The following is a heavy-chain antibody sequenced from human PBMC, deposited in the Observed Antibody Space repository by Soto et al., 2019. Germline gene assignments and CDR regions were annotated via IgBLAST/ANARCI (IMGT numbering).Heavy chain of an antibody. D-gene: IGHD2-2*01. Sequence: GASVKVSCKASGYTFTSYYMHWVRQAPGQGLEWMGIINPSGGSTSYAQKFQGRVTMTRDTSTSTVYMELSSLRSEDTAVYYCARAPTGYCSSTSCYWLLAAFDIWGQGTMVTVSS. V-gene: IGHV1-46*03. CDR1: GYTFTSYY. CDR3: ARAPTGYCSSTSCYWLLAAFDI. J-gene: IGHJ3*02. CDR2: INPSGGST.